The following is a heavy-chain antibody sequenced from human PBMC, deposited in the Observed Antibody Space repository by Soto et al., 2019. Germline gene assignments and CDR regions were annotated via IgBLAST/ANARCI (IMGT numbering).Heavy chain of an antibody. Sequence: PGGSLRLACAASGFTFSVYYMSWIRQAPGKGLEWVSYISSSGSTIYYADSVKGRFTISRDNAKNSLYLQMNSLRAEDTAVYYCARDDVDILPRPFDYWGQGTLVTVSS. J-gene: IGHJ4*02. CDR3: ARDDVDILPRPFDY. CDR2: ISSSGSTI. D-gene: IGHD3-9*01. V-gene: IGHV3-11*01. CDR1: GFTFSVYY.